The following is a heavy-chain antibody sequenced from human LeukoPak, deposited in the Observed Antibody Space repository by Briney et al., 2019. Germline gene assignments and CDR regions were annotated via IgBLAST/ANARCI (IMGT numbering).Heavy chain of an antibody. CDR1: GYTFTSYA. CDR3: ARDLRGDAFDI. Sequence: ASVKVSCKASGYTFTSYAMNWVRQAPGQGLELMGWINTNTGNPTYAQGFTGRFVFSLDTSVSTAYPQISSLKAEDTAVYYCARDLRGDAFDIWGQGTMVTVSS. D-gene: IGHD5/OR15-5a*01. V-gene: IGHV7-4-1*02. J-gene: IGHJ3*02. CDR2: INTNTGNP.